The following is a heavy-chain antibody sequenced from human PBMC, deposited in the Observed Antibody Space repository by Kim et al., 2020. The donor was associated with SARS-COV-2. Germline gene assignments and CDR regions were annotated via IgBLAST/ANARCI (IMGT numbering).Heavy chain of an antibody. D-gene: IGHD3-3*01. V-gene: IGHV4-59*13. CDR2: IYYSGST. J-gene: IGHJ3*02. CDR1: GGSISSYY. CDR3: ARDGGGFLEWSLAFDI. Sequence: SETLSLTCTVSGGSISSYYWSWIRQPPGKGLEWIGYIYYSGSTNYNPSLKSRVTISVDTSKNQFSLKLSSVTAADTAVYYCARDGGGFLEWSLAFDIWGQGTMVTVSS.